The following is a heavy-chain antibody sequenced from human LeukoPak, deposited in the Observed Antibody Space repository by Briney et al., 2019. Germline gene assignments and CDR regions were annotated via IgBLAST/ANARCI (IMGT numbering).Heavy chain of an antibody. D-gene: IGHD1-26*01. CDR2: ISAYNGNT. CDR1: GYTFASYG. CDR3: ARVQRSGSYYGPFDY. Sequence: ASVKVSCKASGYTFASYGISWVRQAPGQGLEWMGWISAYNGNTNYAQKLQGRVTMTTDTSASTAYMELSSLRSEDTAVYYCARVQRSGSYYGPFDYWGQGTLVTVSS. J-gene: IGHJ4*02. V-gene: IGHV1-18*01.